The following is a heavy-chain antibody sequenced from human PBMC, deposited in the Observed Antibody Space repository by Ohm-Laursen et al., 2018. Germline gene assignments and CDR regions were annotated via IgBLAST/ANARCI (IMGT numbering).Heavy chain of an antibody. V-gene: IGHV4-59*08. CDR1: GGSISSYY. J-gene: IGHJ4*02. CDR3: ARHRRGAGRADY. D-gene: IGHD1-1*01. Sequence: PSETLSLTCTVSGGSISSYYWSWIRQPPGKGLEWIGYIYYSGSTNYNPSLKSRVTISVDTSKNQFSLKLSSVTAADTAVYYCARHRRGAGRADYWGQGTLVTVSS. CDR2: IYYSGST.